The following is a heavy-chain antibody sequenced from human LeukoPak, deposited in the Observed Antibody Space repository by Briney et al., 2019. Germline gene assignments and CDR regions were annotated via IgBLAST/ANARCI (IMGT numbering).Heavy chain of an antibody. V-gene: IGHV4-34*01. CDR2: INHSGST. CDR1: GGSFSGYY. Sequence: SSETRSLTCAVYGGSFSGYYWSWIRQSPGKGLEWIGEINHSGSTNYNPSVKSRVTISVDTSKNQFSLKMSSVTAADTAVYYCARANYGYYVWPGYYYGMDVWGQGTTVTVSS. CDR3: ARANYGYYVWPGYYYGMDV. J-gene: IGHJ6*02. D-gene: IGHD4-17*01.